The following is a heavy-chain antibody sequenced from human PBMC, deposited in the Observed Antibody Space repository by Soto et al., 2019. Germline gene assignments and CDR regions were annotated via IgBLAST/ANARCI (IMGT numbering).Heavy chain of an antibody. Sequence: QVQLQESGPGLVKPSQTLSLTCTVSGVSINTGGRFWSWVRQLPGKGLEWIGYIYYTGNTGYNPSLQSRLTISVDTSKNQFSLNLRSVTAADTALYYCAMALRPTRSPGYWYFDLWGRGTLVTVSS. CDR3: AMALRPTRSPGYWYFDL. CDR2: IYYTGNT. V-gene: IGHV4-31*03. CDR1: GVSINTGGRF. J-gene: IGHJ2*01. D-gene: IGHD1-26*01.